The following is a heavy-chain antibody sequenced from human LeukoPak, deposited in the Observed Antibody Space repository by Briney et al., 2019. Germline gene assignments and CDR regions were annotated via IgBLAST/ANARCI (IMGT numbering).Heavy chain of an antibody. CDR2: ISSGRSAI. Sequence: GSLRLSCAASGFTFRGYSRNWVRQAPGKGLEGGSYISSGRSAIYHADSVKGRFTISRDNAKNSLYMQMNSLRAEDTAVYYCARGRADYYFDYWGQGTLVTVSS. J-gene: IGHJ4*02. V-gene: IGHV3-48*01. CDR1: GFTFRGYS. CDR3: ARGRADYYFDY. D-gene: IGHD2-21*02.